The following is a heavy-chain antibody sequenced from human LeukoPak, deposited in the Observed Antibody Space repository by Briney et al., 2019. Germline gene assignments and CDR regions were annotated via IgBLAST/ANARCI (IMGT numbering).Heavy chain of an antibody. D-gene: IGHD6-13*01. V-gene: IGHV4-59*01. CDR3: ARALSGYSSRGWFDP. J-gene: IGHJ5*02. Sequence: SETLSLTCTVSGGSISSYYWSWIRQPPGKGLEWIAYIYYSGSTNYNPSLKSRVTISVDTSKNQFSLKLSSVTAADTAVYYCARALSGYSSRGWFDPWGQGTLVTVSS. CDR2: IYYSGST. CDR1: GGSISSYY.